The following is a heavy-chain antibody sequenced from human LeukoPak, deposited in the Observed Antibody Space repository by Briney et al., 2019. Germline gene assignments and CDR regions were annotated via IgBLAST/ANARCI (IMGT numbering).Heavy chain of an antibody. Sequence: GGSLRLSCAASGFTFSSYAMSWVRQAPGKGLEWVSAISGSGGSTYYADSVKGRFTISRDNSKNTLYLRMNSLRAEDTAVYYCAKPPDTQGYYGMDVWGQGTTVTVSS. CDR2: ISGSGGST. V-gene: IGHV3-23*01. CDR1: GFTFSSYA. J-gene: IGHJ6*02. CDR3: AKPPDTQGYYGMDV. D-gene: IGHD2-2*02.